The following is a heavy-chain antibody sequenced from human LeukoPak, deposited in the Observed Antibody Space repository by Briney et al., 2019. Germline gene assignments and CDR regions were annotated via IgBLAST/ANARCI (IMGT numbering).Heavy chain of an antibody. CDR1: GYSISSGYY. Sequence: KTSETLSLTCTVSGYSISSGYYWGWIRQPPGKGLEWIGSIYHSGSTYYNPSLKSRVTISVDTSKNQFSLKLSSVTAADTAVYYCARVGQATLYYYYYYMDVWGKGTTVTVSS. J-gene: IGHJ6*03. CDR3: ARVGQATLYYYYYYMDV. V-gene: IGHV4-38-2*02. CDR2: IYHSGST. D-gene: IGHD1-26*01.